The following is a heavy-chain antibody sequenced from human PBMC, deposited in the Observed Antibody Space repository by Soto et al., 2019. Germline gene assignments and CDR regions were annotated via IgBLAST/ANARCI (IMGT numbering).Heavy chain of an antibody. V-gene: IGHV4-31*03. CDR1: GGSISSGGYY. D-gene: IGHD2-15*01. Sequence: NPSETLSLTCTVSGGSISSGGYYWSWIRQHPGKGLEWIGYIYYSGSTYYNPSLKSRVTISVDTSKNQFSLKLSSVTAADTAVYYCARDALGYCSGGSCSNALGIWGQGTMVTVS. CDR2: IYYSGST. CDR3: ARDALGYCSGGSCSNALGI. J-gene: IGHJ3*02.